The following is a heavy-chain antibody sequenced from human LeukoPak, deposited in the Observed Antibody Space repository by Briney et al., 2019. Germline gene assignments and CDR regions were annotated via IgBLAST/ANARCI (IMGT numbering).Heavy chain of an antibody. J-gene: IGHJ4*02. D-gene: IGHD5-18*01. V-gene: IGHV3-48*04. CDR1: GFTFSSYS. Sequence: GGSLRLSCAASGFTFSSYSMNWVRQAPGKGLEWVSYISSSSSTIYYADSVKGRFTISRDNAKNSLYLQMNSLRAEDTAVYYCARDWYSYGDYWGQGTLVTVSS. CDR3: ARDWYSYGDY. CDR2: ISSSSSTI.